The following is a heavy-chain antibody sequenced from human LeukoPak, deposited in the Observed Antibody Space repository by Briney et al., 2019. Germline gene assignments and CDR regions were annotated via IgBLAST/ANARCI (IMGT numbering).Heavy chain of an antibody. CDR2: ITWSSGTL. CDR1: GFTFSTYA. V-gene: IGHV3-23*01. Sequence: GGSLRLSCAASGFTFSTYAMSWVRQAPGKGLEWVSGITWSSGTLDYADSVKGRFTISRDNSKNTVYLQMNSLRVEDTAVYYCAKQLGYCSDGSCYFPYWGQGTLVTVSS. J-gene: IGHJ4*02. D-gene: IGHD2-15*01. CDR3: AKQLGYCSDGSCYFPY.